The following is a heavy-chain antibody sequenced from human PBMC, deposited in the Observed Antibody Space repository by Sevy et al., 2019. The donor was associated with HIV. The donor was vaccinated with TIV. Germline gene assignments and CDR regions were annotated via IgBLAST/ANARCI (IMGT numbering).Heavy chain of an antibody. CDR2: FVPEDGEI. V-gene: IGHV1-24*01. CDR3: VIGDTPRLTGSGTRLKDQSQNYFEF. D-gene: IGHD3-16*02. Sequence: ASVKVSCKVPRYTLSEVSMHWVRQAPGKGLEWMGGFVPEDGEIVYAQEFQGRVTVAEDTLTDTAYLEVTNLRSEDTATYFCVIGDTPRLTGSGTRLKDQSQNYFEFWGQGTLVTVSS. J-gene: IGHJ4*02. CDR1: RYTLSEVS.